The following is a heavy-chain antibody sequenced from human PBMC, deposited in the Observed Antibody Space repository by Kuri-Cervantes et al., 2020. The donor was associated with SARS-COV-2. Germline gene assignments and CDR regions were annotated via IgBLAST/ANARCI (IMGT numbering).Heavy chain of an antibody. CDR1: GHSIKTPCF. J-gene: IGHJ4*02. D-gene: IGHD6-13*01. V-gene: IGHV4-38-2*02. Sequence: SETLSLTCTVSGHSIKTPCFWAWIRQSPGKVLEWMCSILHNGNTYYNPALKTRLIMSVDTSKNDFSLKLSSVNAADTAVYYCARAPQYSSRFDYWGQGTLVTVSS. CDR2: ILHNGNT. CDR3: ARAPQYSSRFDY.